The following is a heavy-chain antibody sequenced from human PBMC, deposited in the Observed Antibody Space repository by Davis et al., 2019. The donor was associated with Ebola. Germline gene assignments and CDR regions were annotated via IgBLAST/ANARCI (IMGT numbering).Heavy chain of an antibody. D-gene: IGHD6-6*01. CDR3: ARHSSSSAAPFDY. Sequence: GESLKISCAASGFTFSSYEMNWVRQAPGKGLEWVSVIYSGGSTYYADSVKGRFTISRHNSKNTLYLQMNSLRAEDTAVYYCARHSSSSAAPFDYWGQGTLVTVSS. V-gene: IGHV3-53*04. CDR1: GFTFSSYE. CDR2: IYSGGST. J-gene: IGHJ4*02.